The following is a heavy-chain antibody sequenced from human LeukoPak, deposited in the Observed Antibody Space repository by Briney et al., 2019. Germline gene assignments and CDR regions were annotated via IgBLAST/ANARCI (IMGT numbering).Heavy chain of an antibody. D-gene: IGHD3-16*02. Sequence: GSLRLSCAASGFLFSDARMTWVRQGPGKGLEWVGHIKSKTDGGTTDYAAPVKGRFTISRDDSKNTLYLQMNSLKTEDTAVYYCTTEGDYDYVWGSYRHGGFDYWGQGTLVTVSS. CDR2: IKSKTDGGTT. CDR1: GFLFSDAR. CDR3: TTEGDYDYVWGSYRHGGFDY. V-gene: IGHV3-15*01. J-gene: IGHJ4*02.